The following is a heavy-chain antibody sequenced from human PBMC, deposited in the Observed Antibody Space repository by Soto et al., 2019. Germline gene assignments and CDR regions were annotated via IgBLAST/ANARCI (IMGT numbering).Heavy chain of an antibody. D-gene: IGHD3-22*01. CDR3: ARWVGGSMYDNSGKYDS. V-gene: IGHV3-30*03. CDR2: VAYDGSKT. CDR1: GCTFSSNG. J-gene: IGHJ5*01. Sequence: QVQLVESGGGVVQPGRSLRLTCAASGCTFSSNGMHWVRQAPGKGLEWVALVAYDGSKTYYGDSVRGRFTISRDNSENTLYLQMSSLRAEDTAVYYCARWVGGSMYDNSGKYDSWGQGTLVTVSS.